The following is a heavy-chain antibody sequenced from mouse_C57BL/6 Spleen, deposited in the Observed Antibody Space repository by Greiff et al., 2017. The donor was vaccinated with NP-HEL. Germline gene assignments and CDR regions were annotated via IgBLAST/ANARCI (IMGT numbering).Heavy chain of an antibody. CDR3: AREGLRRSMDY. V-gene: IGHV5-16*01. CDR1: GFTFSDYY. D-gene: IGHD2-4*01. Sequence: EVQLVESEGGLVQPGSSMKLSCTASGFTFSDYYMAWVRQVPEKGLEWVANINYDGSSTYYLDSLKSRFIISRDNAKNILYLQMSSLKSEDTATYYCAREGLRRSMDYWGQGTSVTVSS. CDR2: INYDGSST. J-gene: IGHJ4*01.